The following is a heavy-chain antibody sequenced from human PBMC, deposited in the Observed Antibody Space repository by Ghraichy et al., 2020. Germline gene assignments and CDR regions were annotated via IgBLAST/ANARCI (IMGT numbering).Heavy chain of an antibody. Sequence: ASVKVSCKVSGYTFTGYYMHWVRQAPGQWLEWMGWINPNSGGTNYAQKFQGWVTMTRDTSISTAYMELSRLRSDDTAVYYCARSPAIKRGYSGYDPFDYWGQGTLVTVSS. CDR3: ARSPAIKRGYSGYDPFDY. D-gene: IGHD5-12*01. CDR2: INPNSGGT. V-gene: IGHV1-2*04. CDR1: GYTFTGYY. J-gene: IGHJ4*02.